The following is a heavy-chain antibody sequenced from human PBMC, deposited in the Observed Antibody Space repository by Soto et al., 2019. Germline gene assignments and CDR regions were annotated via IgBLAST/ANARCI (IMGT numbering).Heavy chain of an antibody. CDR2: INPNSGGT. Sequence: AEVTCKESGYTLTGYYMYWVRQETGQGLEWMGWINPNSGGTNYAQKFQGRVTMTRDTSISTAYMELSRLRSDDTAVYYCARDSRQYQLLKYNWFDPWGQGTLVTVSS. J-gene: IGHJ5*02. D-gene: IGHD2-2*01. CDR1: GYTLTGYY. CDR3: ARDSRQYQLLKYNWFDP. V-gene: IGHV1-2*02.